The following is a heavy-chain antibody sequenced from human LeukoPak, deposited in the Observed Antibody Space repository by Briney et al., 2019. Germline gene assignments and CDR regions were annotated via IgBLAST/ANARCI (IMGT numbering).Heavy chain of an antibody. CDR3: ARDLGYSSSWYGSDWFDP. J-gene: IGHJ5*02. D-gene: IGHD6-13*01. Sequence: ASVKVSCKASGYTFTSYGISWVRQAPGQGLEWMGWISAYNGNTNYAQKLQGRVTMTTDTSTSTAYMELRSLRSDDTAVYYCARDLGYSSSWYGSDWFDPWGQGTLVTVSS. CDR2: ISAYNGNT. CDR1: GYTFTSYG. V-gene: IGHV1-18*01.